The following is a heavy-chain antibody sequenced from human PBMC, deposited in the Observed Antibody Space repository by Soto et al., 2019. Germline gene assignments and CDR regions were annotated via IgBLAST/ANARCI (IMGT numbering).Heavy chain of an antibody. J-gene: IGHJ4*02. Sequence: GSLRLSCAASGFTFSSYAMSWVRQAPGKGLEWVSAISGSGGGTYYADSVKGRFTISRDNSKNTLYLQMNSLRAEDTAVYYCARRLSTMIVVVSRFDYWGQGTLVTV. CDR2: ISGSGGGT. D-gene: IGHD3-22*01. CDR1: GFTFSSYA. CDR3: ARRLSTMIVVVSRFDY. V-gene: IGHV3-23*01.